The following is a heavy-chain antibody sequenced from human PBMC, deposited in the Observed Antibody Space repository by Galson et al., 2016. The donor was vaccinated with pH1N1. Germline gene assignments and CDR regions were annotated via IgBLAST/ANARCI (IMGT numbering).Heavy chain of an antibody. CDR3: ARWRSILGITGVDL. CDR2: INPSGGST. J-gene: IGHJ4*02. V-gene: IGHV1-46*03. Sequence: SVKVSCKASGYSFTRYYMHWVRQAPGQGLEWMGIINPSGGSTVYAEKFQGRVTMTSDTSTSTAYMDLSSLRSEDTAVYYCARWRSILGITGVDLWGQGTLVTVSS. CDR1: GYSFTRYY. D-gene: IGHD1-26*01.